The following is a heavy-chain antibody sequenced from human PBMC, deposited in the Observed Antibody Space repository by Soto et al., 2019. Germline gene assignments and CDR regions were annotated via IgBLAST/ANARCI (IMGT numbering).Heavy chain of an antibody. V-gene: IGHV4-61*01. D-gene: IGHD4-17*01. Sequence: SETLSLTCTVSGGSVSSGSYYWSWIRQPPGKGLEWIGYIYYSGSTNYNPSLKSRVTISVDTSKNQFSLKLSSVTAADTAAYYCARDRYYGDYEYREGYYYGMDVWGQGTTVTVSS. J-gene: IGHJ6*02. CDR3: ARDRYYGDYEYREGYYYGMDV. CDR1: GGSVSSGSYY. CDR2: IYYSGST.